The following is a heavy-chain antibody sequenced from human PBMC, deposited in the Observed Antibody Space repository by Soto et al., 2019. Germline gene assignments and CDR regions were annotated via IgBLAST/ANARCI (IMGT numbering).Heavy chain of an antibody. CDR3: ARLGAAAGFDP. D-gene: IGHD6-13*01. CDR2: IYYSGST. V-gene: IGHV4-59*08. Sequence: SESMSLTCAVSGGCVSSYDWSWIRQPPGKGLEWIGYIYYSGSTNYNPSLKSRVTISVDTSKNQFSLKLSSVTAADTAVYYCARLGAAAGFDPWGQGTLVTVSS. J-gene: IGHJ5*02. CDR1: GGCVSSYD.